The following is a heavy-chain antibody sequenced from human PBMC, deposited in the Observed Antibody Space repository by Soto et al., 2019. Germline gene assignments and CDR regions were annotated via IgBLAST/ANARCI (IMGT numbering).Heavy chain of an antibody. V-gene: IGHV1-69*01. J-gene: IGHJ4*02. CDR1: GGTFSSYA. Sequence: QVQLVQSGAEVKKPGSSVKVSCKASGGTFSSYAISWVRQSPGQGLEWMGGIIPIFGTANYAQTFQGRVTITADESTSTAYMELSSLRSEDTAVYYCARDPHFGVVITGTVDYWGQGTLVTVSS. D-gene: IGHD3-3*01. CDR2: IIPIFGTA. CDR3: ARDPHFGVVITGTVDY.